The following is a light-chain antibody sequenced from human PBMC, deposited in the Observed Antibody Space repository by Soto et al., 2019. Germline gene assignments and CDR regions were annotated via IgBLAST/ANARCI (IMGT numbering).Light chain of an antibody. J-gene: IGLJ2*01. CDR3: SSYTSSSTLVV. CDR2: EVS. V-gene: IGLV2-14*01. CDR1: SSDVGGYNY. Sequence: QSALTQPASVSGSPGQSITISCTGTSSDVGGYNYVSWYQLHPGKAPKLIIYEVSHRPSGASNHFSGYKSGNTASLTISGLQAEDEADYYCSSYTSSSTLVVFGGGTKLTVL.